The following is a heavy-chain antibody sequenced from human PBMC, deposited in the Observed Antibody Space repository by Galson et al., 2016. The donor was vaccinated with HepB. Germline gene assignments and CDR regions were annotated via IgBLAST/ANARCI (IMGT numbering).Heavy chain of an antibody. CDR1: GFTFGSYD. V-gene: IGHV3-13*01. CDR3: GRGGTLRDYFGMDV. Sequence: SLRLSCAASGFTFGSYDMHWVRQASGKGLEWVSVIGTAGDTYYSASVKGRFTISRENAKNSLYLQMNSLRAGDTAMYYCGRGGTLRDYFGMDVWGQGTTVTVSS. D-gene: IGHD4-17*01. CDR2: IGTAGDT. J-gene: IGHJ6*02.